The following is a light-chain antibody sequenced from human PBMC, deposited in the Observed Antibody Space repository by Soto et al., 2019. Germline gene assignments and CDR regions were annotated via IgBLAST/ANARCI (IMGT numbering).Light chain of an antibody. V-gene: IGLV1-40*01. CDR3: QSYDNSLSGWV. J-gene: IGLJ3*02. CDR1: SSNIGAGYD. CDR2: GNG. Sequence: QSVLTQPPSVSGAPGQRVTISCTGSSSNIGAGYDVHWYQQLPGTAPKLLIYGNGNRPSGVPDRFSGSKSGTSASLAITGLQAEDETDYYCQSYDNSLSGWVFGGGTKLTVL.